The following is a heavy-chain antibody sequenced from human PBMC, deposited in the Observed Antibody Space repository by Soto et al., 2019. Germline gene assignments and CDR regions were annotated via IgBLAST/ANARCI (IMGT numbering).Heavy chain of an antibody. Sequence: GASVKVSCKASGYTFTGYYMHWVRQAPGQGLEWMGWINPNSGGTNYAQKFQGRVTMTRDTSISTAYMELSRLRSDDTAVYYCARDFGYCSSTSCYCSSGPYYGMDVWGQGTTVTVSS. D-gene: IGHD2-2*01. CDR2: INPNSGGT. CDR3: ARDFGYCSSTSCYCSSGPYYGMDV. J-gene: IGHJ6*02. CDR1: GYTFTGYY. V-gene: IGHV1-2*02.